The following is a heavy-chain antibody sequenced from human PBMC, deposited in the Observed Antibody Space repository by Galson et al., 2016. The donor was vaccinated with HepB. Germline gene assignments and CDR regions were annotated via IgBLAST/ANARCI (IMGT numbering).Heavy chain of an antibody. CDR1: GFKFDIYW. CDR3: ARDHGGYNSMDY. CDR2: IRQDGSQK. J-gene: IGHJ4*02. Sequence: SLRLSCAASGFKFDIYWMSWVRQAPGKGLEWVADIRQDGSQKYNVDSVRGRFTISRDNAKNTLYLQMNSLRVEDTAVYYCARDHGGYNSMDYWGQGTLVTVSS. V-gene: IGHV3-7*01. D-gene: IGHD5-24*01.